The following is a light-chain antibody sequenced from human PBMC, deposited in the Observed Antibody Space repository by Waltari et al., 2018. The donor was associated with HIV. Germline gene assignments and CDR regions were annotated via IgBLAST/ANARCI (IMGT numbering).Light chain of an antibody. V-gene: IGLV2-14*01. J-gene: IGLJ2*01. CDR3: SSYTNTNILI. Sequence: QSALTQPASVSGSPGQSITISCTGTSSDVGGYKYVSWYQQHPGKAPKLIIYEVSNRPSGLSNRFSGSKSGNAASLTISGLQAEDESDYFCSSYTNTNILIFGGGTKLTVL. CDR1: SSDVGGYKY. CDR2: EVS.